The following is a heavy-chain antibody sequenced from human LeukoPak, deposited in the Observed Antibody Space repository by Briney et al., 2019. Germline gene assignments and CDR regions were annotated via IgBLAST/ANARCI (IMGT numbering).Heavy chain of an antibody. CDR2: INPSGGST. D-gene: IGHD1-1*01. V-gene: IGHV1-46*01. CDR3: ARAGATTNDY. Sequence: GSVKVSCKASGYNFTSYYIHLGRHAPGQRVEWMGIINPSGGSTSYAQKFQGRVTMTRDTSTSTVYMELSSLRSEDTAVYYCARAGATTNDYWGQGTLVTVSS. J-gene: IGHJ4*02. CDR1: GYNFTSYY.